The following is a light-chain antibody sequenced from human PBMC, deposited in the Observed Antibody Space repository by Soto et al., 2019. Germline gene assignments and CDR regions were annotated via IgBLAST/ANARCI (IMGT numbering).Light chain of an antibody. V-gene: IGLV1-44*01. CDR1: SSNIETTS. CDR3: AAWDDSLKGVV. Sequence: QSVLTQPPSASGAPGQWGTISCSGTSSNIETTSVNWYHQLPGTAPKLLIYNYNQRPSGVPDRFSGSKSGTSASLAISGLQFEDEADYYCAAWDDSLKGVVFGGGTKVTVL. J-gene: IGLJ2*01. CDR2: NYN.